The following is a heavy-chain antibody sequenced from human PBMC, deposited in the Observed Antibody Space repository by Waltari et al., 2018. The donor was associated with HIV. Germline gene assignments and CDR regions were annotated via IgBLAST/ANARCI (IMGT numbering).Heavy chain of an antibody. CDR1: VASFNDYS. J-gene: IGHJ4*02. V-gene: IGHV4-34*02. CDR3: ARGTYRNGGGLPFDF. Sequence: VQLQQWGAGLLKPSATLSRTCAVYVASFNDYSWSLIRQTPGKGLEWIGEINHSGTTNYNPSLKSRVAMSLDTSKNQFSLNLTSVTAADTAMYYCARGTYRNGGGLPFDFWDQGTLVTVSS. D-gene: IGHD2-15*01. CDR2: INHSGTT.